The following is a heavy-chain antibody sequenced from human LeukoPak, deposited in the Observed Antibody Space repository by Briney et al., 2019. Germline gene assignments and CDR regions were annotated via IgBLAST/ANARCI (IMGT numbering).Heavy chain of an antibody. J-gene: IGHJ5*02. CDR3: ARGPSCSSLTCPYWFYP. D-gene: IGHD2-2*01. Sequence: ASAKVSCKASGYTPSNYDTNCVRQTTQQRLERMGWMNPTSGKTGYTQKFQGRATLTTNTTISTAYMQLSSLNSEDTAVYYCARGPSCSSLTCPYWFYPWGQGTLVTVSS. V-gene: IGHV1-8*01. CDR1: GYTPSNYD. CDR2: MNPTSGKT.